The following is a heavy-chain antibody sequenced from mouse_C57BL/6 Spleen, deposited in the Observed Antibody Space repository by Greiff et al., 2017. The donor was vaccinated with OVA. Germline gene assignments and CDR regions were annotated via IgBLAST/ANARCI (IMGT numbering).Heavy chain of an antibody. D-gene: IGHD2-1*01. CDR2: INPNNGGT. CDR1: GYTFTDYY. Sequence: EVQLQQSGPELVKPGASVKISCKASGYTFTDYYMNWVKQSHGKSLEWIGDINPNNGGTSYNQKFKGKATLTVDKSSSTAYMELRSLTSEDSAVYYCAYGIYFDYWGQGTTLTVSS. V-gene: IGHV1-26*01. J-gene: IGHJ2*01. CDR3: AYGIYFDY.